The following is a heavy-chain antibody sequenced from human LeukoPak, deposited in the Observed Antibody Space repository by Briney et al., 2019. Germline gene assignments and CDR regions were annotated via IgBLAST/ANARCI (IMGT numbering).Heavy chain of an antibody. CDR2: ISGSGGST. CDR3: AKWRGGKRLSNPDDY. Sequence: GGSLRLSCAASGFTFSSYAMSWVRQAPVKGLEWVSAISGSGGSTYYADSVKGRFTISRDNSKNTLYLQMNSLRAEDTAVYYRAKWRGGKRLSNPDDYWGQGTLVTVSS. D-gene: IGHD1-1*01. V-gene: IGHV3-23*01. CDR1: GFTFSSYA. J-gene: IGHJ4*02.